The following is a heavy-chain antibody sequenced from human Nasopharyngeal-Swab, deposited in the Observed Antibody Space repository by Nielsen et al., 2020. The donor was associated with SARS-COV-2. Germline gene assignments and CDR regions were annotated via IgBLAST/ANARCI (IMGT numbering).Heavy chain of an antibody. CDR2: IYSGGST. Sequence: GESLKISCAASGFTFSSYGMHWVRQAPGKGLEWVSVIYSGGSTYYADSVKGRFTISRDNSKNTLYLQMNSLRAEDTAVYYCARSGYYSGSYGSDYWGQGTLVTVSS. CDR3: ARSGYYSGSYGSDY. V-gene: IGHV3-53*01. CDR1: GFTFSSYG. J-gene: IGHJ4*02. D-gene: IGHD1-26*01.